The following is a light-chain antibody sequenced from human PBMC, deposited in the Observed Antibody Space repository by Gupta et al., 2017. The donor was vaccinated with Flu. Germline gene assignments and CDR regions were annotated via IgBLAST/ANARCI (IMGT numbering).Light chain of an antibody. V-gene: IGKV3-15*01. CDR3: QQDNNWPPWT. J-gene: IGKJ1*01. CDR2: GSS. CDR1: QSFSSN. Sequence: PLYRSPGYRATLSCRARQSFSSNLALYQQKPGQAPRPLIYGSSTRSTGIPARFSGSGSGTDFTLTISSRQSEDFAVYYCQQDNNWPPWTFGQGTKVEIK.